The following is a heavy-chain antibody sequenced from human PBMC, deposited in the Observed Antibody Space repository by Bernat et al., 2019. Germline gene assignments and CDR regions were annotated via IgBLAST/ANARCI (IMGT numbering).Heavy chain of an antibody. CDR1: GGSISGYY. Sequence: QVQLQESGPGLVRPSETLSLTCTVSGGSISGYYWSWVRQPPGKGLEQIGYIYYTGSTTYNPSLKSRVTISVDTSTNQFSLRLNSVTAADTAVYYCARLGTGTNLPYDHWGQGTLVTVSS. CDR2: IYYTGST. J-gene: IGHJ4*02. D-gene: IGHD2-21*02. CDR3: ARLGTGTNLPYDH. V-gene: IGHV4-59*08.